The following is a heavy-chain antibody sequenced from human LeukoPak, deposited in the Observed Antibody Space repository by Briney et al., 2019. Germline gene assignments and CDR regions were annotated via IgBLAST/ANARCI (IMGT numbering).Heavy chain of an antibody. Sequence: GGSLRLSCAASGFTFSSYGMHWVRQAPGKGLEWVAVISYDGSNKYYADSVQGRFTISRDNSKNTLYLQMNSLRAEDTAVYYCARDLSIAAAGMMGVWGQGTTVTVSS. D-gene: IGHD6-13*01. CDR2: ISYDGSNK. CDR3: ARDLSIAAAGMMGV. CDR1: GFTFSSYG. J-gene: IGHJ6*02. V-gene: IGHV3-30*19.